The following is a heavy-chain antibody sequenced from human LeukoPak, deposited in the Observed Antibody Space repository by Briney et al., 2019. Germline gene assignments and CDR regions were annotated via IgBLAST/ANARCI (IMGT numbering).Heavy chain of an antibody. CDR1: GYTFTGYY. CDR3: ARGTYDFWSGYYGPFDY. CDR2: INPNSGGT. Sequence: ASVKVSCKASGYTFTGYYMHWVRQAPGQGLEWMGWINPNSGGTNYAQKFQGRATMTRDTSISTAYMELSRLRSDDTAVYYCARGTYDFWSGYYGPFDYWGQGTLVTVSS. V-gene: IGHV1-2*02. J-gene: IGHJ4*02. D-gene: IGHD3-3*01.